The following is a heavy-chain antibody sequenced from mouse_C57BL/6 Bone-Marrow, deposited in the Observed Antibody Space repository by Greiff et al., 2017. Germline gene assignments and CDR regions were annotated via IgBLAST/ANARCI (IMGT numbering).Heavy chain of an antibody. CDR1: GYSITSGYY. V-gene: IGHV3-6*01. J-gene: IGHJ1*03. D-gene: IGHD1-1*01. CDR3: AREDYGSSPWYFDV. CDR2: ISYAGSN. Sequence: ESGPGLVKPSQSLSLTCSVTGYSITSGYYWNWIRQFPGNKLEWMGYISYAGSNNYNPSLKNRISITRDTSTNQFFLKLNSVTTEDTATYYCAREDYGSSPWYFDVWGTGTTVTVSS.